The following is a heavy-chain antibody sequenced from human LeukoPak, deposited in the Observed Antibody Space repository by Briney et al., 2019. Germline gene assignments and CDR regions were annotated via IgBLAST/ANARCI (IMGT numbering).Heavy chain of an antibody. CDR2: ISGSGGST. D-gene: IGHD2-2*02. CDR1: GFTFSNYA. V-gene: IGHV3-23*01. CDR3: AKDLSRCSSTSCYMYYFDY. J-gene: IGHJ4*02. Sequence: GGSLRLSCAAPGFTFSNYAMSWVRQAPGKGLEWVSAISGSGGSTYYADSVKGRFTISRDNSKNTLYLQMNSLRAEDTAVYFYAKDLSRCSSTSCYMYYFDYWGQGTLVTVSS.